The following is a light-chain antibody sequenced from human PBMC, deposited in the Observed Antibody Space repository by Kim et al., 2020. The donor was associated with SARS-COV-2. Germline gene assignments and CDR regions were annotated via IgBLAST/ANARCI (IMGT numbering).Light chain of an antibody. CDR1: ALPKQY. CDR2: KDS. V-gene: IGLV3-25*03. CDR3: QSADSSGTNWV. J-gene: IGLJ3*02. Sequence: PGQTARINCSGDALPKQYAYWYQQKPGQAPVLVIYKDSERPSGIPERFSGSSSGTTVTLTISGVQAEDEADYYCQSADSSGTNWVFGGGTQLTVL.